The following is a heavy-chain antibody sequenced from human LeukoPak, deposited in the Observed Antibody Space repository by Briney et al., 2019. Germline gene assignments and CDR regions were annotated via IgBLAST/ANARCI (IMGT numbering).Heavy chain of an antibody. CDR2: IYYSGST. D-gene: IGHD3-10*01. V-gene: IGHV4-39*01. Sequence: SETLSLTCTVSGGSISGYYWGWIRQPPGKGLEWIGSIYYSGSTYYNPSLKSRVTISVDTSKNQFSLKLSSVTAADTAVYYCARHSNYGSGSYYKGGYYFDYWGQGTLVTVSS. CDR3: ARHSNYGSGSYYKGGYYFDY. J-gene: IGHJ4*02. CDR1: GGSISGYY.